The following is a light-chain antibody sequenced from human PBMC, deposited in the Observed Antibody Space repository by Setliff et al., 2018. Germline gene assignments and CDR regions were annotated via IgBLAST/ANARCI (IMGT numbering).Light chain of an antibody. V-gene: IGKV4-1*01. CDR3: QQFYSTPYT. Sequence: DIVMTQSPDSLAVSLGERATINCKSSQSLLYRSNNKNYLAWYQQKPGQPPKLLIYWASSRESGVPGRFSGSGSGTDFTLTISSLQAEDVAVYYCQQFYSTPYTFGQGTKVDIK. CDR2: WAS. J-gene: IGKJ2*01. CDR1: QSLLYRSNNKNY.